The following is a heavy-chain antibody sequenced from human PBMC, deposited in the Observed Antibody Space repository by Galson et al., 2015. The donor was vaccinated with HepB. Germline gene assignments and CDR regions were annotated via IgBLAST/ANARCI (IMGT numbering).Heavy chain of an antibody. CDR2: ISYDGSNK. V-gene: IGHV3-30*18. CDR1: GFTFSSYG. CDR3: AKEQWGAAAGAYYYYYGMDV. Sequence: SLRLSCAASGFTFSSYGMHWVRQAPGKGLEWVAVISYDGSNKYYADSVKGRFTISRDNSKNTLYLQMNSLRAEDTAVYYCAKEQWGAAAGAYYYYYGMDVWGQGTTVTVSS. J-gene: IGHJ6*02. D-gene: IGHD6-13*01.